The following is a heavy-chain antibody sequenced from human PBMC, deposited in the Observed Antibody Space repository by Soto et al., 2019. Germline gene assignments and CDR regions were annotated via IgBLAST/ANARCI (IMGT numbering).Heavy chain of an antibody. V-gene: IGHV4-59*07. CDR2: IYYSGST. CDR3: ARGYYDSSGYEFDY. D-gene: IGHD3-22*01. Sequence: SDTWSVSRTASGGCMSGNRWCWFRQPPGKGLEWIGYIYYSGSTNYNPSLKSRVTISVDTSKNQFSLKLSSVTAADTAVYYCARGYYDSSGYEFDYWGQGTLVT. CDR1: GGCMSGNR. J-gene: IGHJ4*02.